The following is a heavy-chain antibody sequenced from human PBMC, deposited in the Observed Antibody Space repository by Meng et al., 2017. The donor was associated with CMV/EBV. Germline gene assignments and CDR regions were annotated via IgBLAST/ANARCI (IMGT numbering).Heavy chain of an antibody. J-gene: IGHJ6*02. CDR2: IYYSGST. D-gene: IGHD3-9*01. V-gene: IGHV4-39*01. Sequence: SETLSLTCTVSGGSISSSSYYWGWIRQPPGKGLEWIGSIYYSGSTYYNPSLKSRVTISVDTSKKQFSLKLSSVTAADTAVYYCASTGRLAPYYYYGMDVWGQGTTVTVSS. CDR1: GGSISSSSYY. CDR3: ASTGRLAPYYYYGMDV.